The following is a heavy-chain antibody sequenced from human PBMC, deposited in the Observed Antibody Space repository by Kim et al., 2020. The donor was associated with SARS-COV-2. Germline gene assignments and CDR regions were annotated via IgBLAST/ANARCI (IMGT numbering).Heavy chain of an antibody. D-gene: IGHD3-10*01. CDR2: IWYDGSNK. CDR1: GFTFSSYG. J-gene: IGHJ6*02. V-gene: IGHV3-33*01. Sequence: GGSLRLSCAASGFTFSSYGMHWVRQAPGKGLEWVAVIWYDGSNKYYADSVKGRFTISRDNSKNTLYLQMNSLRAEDTAVYYCAHLWFGGTHHPTMDVWGQGTTVTVSS. CDR3: AHLWFGGTHHPTMDV.